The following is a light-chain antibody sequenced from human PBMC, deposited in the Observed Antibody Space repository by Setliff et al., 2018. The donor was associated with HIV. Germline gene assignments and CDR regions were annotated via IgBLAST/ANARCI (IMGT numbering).Light chain of an antibody. CDR2: GNN. CDR3: QSYDSSLSAYV. Sequence: QSVLTQPPSVSGTPGQRVTISCTGSSSNFGAGYDVHWYQRLPGTAPKLLISGNNNRPSGVPDRFSGSKSGTSASLAITGLQAEDEADYYGQSYDSSLSAYVFGTGTKVTVL. J-gene: IGLJ1*01. V-gene: IGLV1-40*01. CDR1: SSNFGAGYD.